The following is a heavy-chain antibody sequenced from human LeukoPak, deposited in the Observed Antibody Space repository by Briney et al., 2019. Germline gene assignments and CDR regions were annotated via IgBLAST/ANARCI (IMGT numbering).Heavy chain of an antibody. D-gene: IGHD2-8*02. CDR1: GGSISSYY. Sequence: PSETLSLTCAVSGGSISSYYRSWVRQPPGKGLEWISYISDIGGINSDPALKSRATISLDTSKNLFSQKLSSVTAADTAVYYCAGHHPRNTVDFWGQGTLVTVSS. CDR3: AGHHPRNTVDF. CDR2: ISDIGGI. V-gene: IGHV4-59*08. J-gene: IGHJ4*02.